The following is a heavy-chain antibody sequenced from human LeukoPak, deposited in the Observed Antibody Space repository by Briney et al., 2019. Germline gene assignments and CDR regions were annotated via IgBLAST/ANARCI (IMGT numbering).Heavy chain of an antibody. CDR3: ARDILEWFYRGDAFDI. Sequence: GGSRRLSCAASGFTFSSYAMHWVRQAPGKGLEWVAVISYDGSNKYYADSVKGRFTISRDNSKNTLYLQMNSLRAEDTAVYYCARDILEWFYRGDAFDIWGQGTMVTVSS. CDR2: ISYDGSNK. D-gene: IGHD3-3*01. CDR1: GFTFSSYA. V-gene: IGHV3-30*04. J-gene: IGHJ3*02.